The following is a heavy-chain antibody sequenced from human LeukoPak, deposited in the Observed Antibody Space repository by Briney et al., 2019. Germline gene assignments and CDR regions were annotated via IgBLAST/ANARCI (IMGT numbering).Heavy chain of an antibody. CDR3: AKAGIGADGAGFLCEY. Sequence: GGSLTLSRAASGFTLSEYVMRWVRRAPGKGLEWVSTASYYVGKQYHADSVRGRFTVSRDNSRNTVSLQMSSLRVEDTGIYYCAKAGIGADGAGFLCEYWGQGTLVTVSS. V-gene: IGHV3-23*01. CDR1: GFTLSEYV. CDR2: ASYYVGKQ. D-gene: IGHD1-1*01. J-gene: IGHJ4*02.